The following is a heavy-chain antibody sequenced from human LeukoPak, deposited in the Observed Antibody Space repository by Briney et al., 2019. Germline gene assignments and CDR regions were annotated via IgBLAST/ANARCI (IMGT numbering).Heavy chain of an antibody. CDR3: ALYGSGSYNFDY. V-gene: IGHV4-30-4*01. J-gene: IGHJ4*02. CDR2: IYYSGST. CDR1: GGSISSGDYY. D-gene: IGHD3-10*01. Sequence: SETLSLTCTVSGGSISSGDYYWSWTRQPPGKGLEWIGYIYYSGSTYYNPSLKSRVTISVDTSKNQFSLKLSSVTAADTAVYYCALYGSGSYNFDYWGQGTLVTVSS.